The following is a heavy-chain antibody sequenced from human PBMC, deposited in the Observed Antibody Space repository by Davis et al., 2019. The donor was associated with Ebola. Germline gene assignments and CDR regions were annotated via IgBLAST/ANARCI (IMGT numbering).Heavy chain of an antibody. CDR2: IYYSGST. V-gene: IGHV4-39*02. J-gene: IGHJ6*02. Sequence: MPSETLSLTCPVSGGSISSSSYYWGWLRQPPGKGLEWIGSIYYSGSTYYNPSLKSRVTISVDTSKNQFSLKLSSVTAADTAVYYCAREYSRSWPPAFYYYGMDVWGQGTTVTVSS. CDR3: AREYSRSWPPAFYYYGMDV. CDR1: GGSISSSSYY. D-gene: IGHD6-13*01.